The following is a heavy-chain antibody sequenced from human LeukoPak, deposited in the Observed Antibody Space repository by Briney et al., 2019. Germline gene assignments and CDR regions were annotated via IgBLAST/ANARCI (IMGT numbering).Heavy chain of an antibody. V-gene: IGHV3-23*01. D-gene: IGHD4-17*01. Sequence: GGSLRPSCAASGLTFSSYGMSWVRQAPGKGLEWVSGISGSGGTTYYADSVKGRFSISRDNSKNTMYLQMNTLRVEDAAVYYCAKGHTDSGTGFDCWGQGTLVTVSS. J-gene: IGHJ4*02. CDR2: ISGSGGTT. CDR1: GLTFSSYG. CDR3: AKGHTDSGTGFDC.